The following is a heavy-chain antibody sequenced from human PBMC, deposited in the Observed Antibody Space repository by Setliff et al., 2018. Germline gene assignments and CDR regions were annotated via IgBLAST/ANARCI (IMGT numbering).Heavy chain of an antibody. Sequence: PSETLSLTCTVSGGSISTYYWSWIRQTPVKGLEWIGYVYYSGTTNYNPLFKSRVTISVDRPKNQFSLKLSSVTAADTAVYYCARAPNDLGVDWLFNNYFDYWGHGTQVTVSS. J-gene: IGHJ4*01. CDR1: GGSISTYY. CDR2: VYYSGTT. D-gene: IGHD3-9*01. CDR3: ARAPNDLGVDWLFNNYFDY. V-gene: IGHV4-59*01.